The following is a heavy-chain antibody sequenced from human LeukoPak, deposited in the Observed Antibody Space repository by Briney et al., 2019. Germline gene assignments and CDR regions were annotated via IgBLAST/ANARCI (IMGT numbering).Heavy chain of an antibody. CDR1: GFPFSTYT. J-gene: IGHJ3*02. CDR3: ARELDAFDI. Sequence: GGSLRLSCAASGFPFSTYTMNWVRQAPGKGLEWVSSISSSSSYIYYADSMKGRFTISRDNAKNSLFLQMNYLRAEDTALYYCARELDAFDIWGQGTVVTVSS. V-gene: IGHV3-21*01. CDR2: ISSSSSYI.